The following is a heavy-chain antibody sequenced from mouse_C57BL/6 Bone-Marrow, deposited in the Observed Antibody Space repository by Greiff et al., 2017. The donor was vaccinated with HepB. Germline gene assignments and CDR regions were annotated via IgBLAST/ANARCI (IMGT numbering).Heavy chain of an antibody. D-gene: IGHD1-1*01. CDR2: IDPSDSYT. V-gene: IGHV1-69*01. J-gene: IGHJ4*01. CDR1: GYTFTSYW. Sequence: VQLQQPGAELVMPGASVKLSCKASGYTFTSYWMHWVKQRPGQGLEWIGEIDPSDSYTNYNQKFKGKSTLTVDKSSSTAYMQLISLTSEDSAVYYCARRSYYYGSSHYAMDYWGQGTSVIVSS. CDR3: ARRSYYYGSSHYAMDY.